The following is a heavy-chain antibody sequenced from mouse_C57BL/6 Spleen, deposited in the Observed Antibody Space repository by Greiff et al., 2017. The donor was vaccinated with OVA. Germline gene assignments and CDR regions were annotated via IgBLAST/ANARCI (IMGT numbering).Heavy chain of an antibody. D-gene: IGHD1-1*01. Sequence: EVKLMESGGGLVKPGGSLKLSCAASGFTFSDYGMHWVRQAPEKGLEWVAYISSGSSTIYYADTVKGRFTISRDNAKNTLFLQMTSLRSEDTAMYYCATLYYGSSYGDYWGKGTTLTVSS. CDR2: ISSGSSTI. J-gene: IGHJ2*01. CDR1: GFTFSDYG. CDR3: ATLYYGSSYGDY. V-gene: IGHV5-17*01.